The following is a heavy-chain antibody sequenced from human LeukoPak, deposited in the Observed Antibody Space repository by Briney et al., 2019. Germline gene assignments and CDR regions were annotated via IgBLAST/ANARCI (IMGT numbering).Heavy chain of an antibody. CDR1: GGSISSYY. J-gene: IGHJ6*03. Sequence: SETLSLTCTVSGGSISSYYWSRLRQPPGKGLEWIGYIYYSGSTNYNPSLKSRVTISVDTSKNQFSLKLSSVTAADTAVYYCARTGYCSSASCYTASRPYYYYYMDVWGKGTTVTVSS. D-gene: IGHD2-2*02. V-gene: IGHV4-59*01. CDR3: ARTGYCSSASCYTASRPYYYYYMDV. CDR2: IYYSGST.